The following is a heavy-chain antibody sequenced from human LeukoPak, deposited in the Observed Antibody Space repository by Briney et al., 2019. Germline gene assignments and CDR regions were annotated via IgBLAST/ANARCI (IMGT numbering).Heavy chain of an antibody. Sequence: KPGRSLRLSCAASGFTFSSYSMNWVRQDPGKGLEWVSSISSSSSYIYYADSVKGRFTISRDNAKNSLYLQTNSLRAEDTAVYYCASQSSGYYPNDYWGQGTLVTVSS. CDR1: GFTFSSYS. V-gene: IGHV3-21*01. CDR3: ASQSSGYYPNDY. D-gene: IGHD3-22*01. J-gene: IGHJ4*02. CDR2: ISSSSSYI.